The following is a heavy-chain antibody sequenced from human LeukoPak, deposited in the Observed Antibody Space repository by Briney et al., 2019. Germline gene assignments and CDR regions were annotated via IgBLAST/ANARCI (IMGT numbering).Heavy chain of an antibody. CDR2: IYSGGST. CDR3: ARGDSSGYYYLFDY. CDR1: GFSVTSNY. J-gene: IGHJ4*02. V-gene: IGHV3-53*01. D-gene: IGHD3-22*01. Sequence: PGGSLRLSCAASGFSVTSNYMSWVRQAPGKGLEWVSVIYSGGSTYYADSVKGRFTISRDNSKNTLYLQMNSLRAEDTAVYYCARGDSSGYYYLFDYWGQGTLVTVSS.